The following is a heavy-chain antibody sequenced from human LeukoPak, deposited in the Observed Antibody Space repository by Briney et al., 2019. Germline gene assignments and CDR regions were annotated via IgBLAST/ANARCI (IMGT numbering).Heavy chain of an antibody. CDR1: GYSFTSYD. J-gene: IGHJ4*02. D-gene: IGHD3-10*01. Sequence: ASVKVSCKASGYSFTSYDINWVRQATGQGPEWIGWMNPSSGNTGCAQRFQGRVTMTRDTSTSTAYLELSSLTSDDTAVYYCAAHTYYYSSGSFGHWGQGTLVTVSS. V-gene: IGHV1-8*01. CDR3: AAHTYYYSSGSFGH. CDR2: MNPSSGNT.